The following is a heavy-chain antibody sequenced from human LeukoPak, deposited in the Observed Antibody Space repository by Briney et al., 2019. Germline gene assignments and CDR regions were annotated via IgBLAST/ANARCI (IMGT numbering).Heavy chain of an antibody. CDR1: GFTFSSYS. D-gene: IGHD5-12*01. V-gene: IGHV3-48*01. CDR3: AKATPGYSGYFDY. J-gene: IGHJ4*02. CDR2: ISSTSGTI. Sequence: PGGSLRLSCAASGFTFSSYSMNWVRQAPGKGLEWLSYISSTSGTIYYADSVKGRFTISRDNSKNTLYLQMNSLRAEDTAVYYCAKATPGYSGYFDYWGQGTLVTVSS.